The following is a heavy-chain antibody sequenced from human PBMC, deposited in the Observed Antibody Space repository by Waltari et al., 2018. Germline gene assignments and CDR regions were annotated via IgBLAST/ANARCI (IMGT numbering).Heavy chain of an antibody. V-gene: IGHV4-34*01. CDR2: IATSGGT. D-gene: IGHD3-22*01. CDR1: GGSFSGSY. J-gene: IGHJ5*02. Sequence: QEQLQQWGAGLLKPSETLSLTCGVYGGSFSGSYWSWIRQSPGKGLEWIGGIATSGGTTYNPSLKVRATIFVDMSKKQCSVKLTSVTAADTAMYYCARGDYYYDSSTSWGQGALVTVSS. CDR3: ARGDYYYDSSTS.